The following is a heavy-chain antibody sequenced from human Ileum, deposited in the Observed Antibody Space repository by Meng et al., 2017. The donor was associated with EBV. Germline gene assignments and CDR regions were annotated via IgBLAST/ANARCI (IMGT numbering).Heavy chain of an antibody. CDR1: GGSTSSSNW. CDR3: ARDPTGGEDHQRV. V-gene: IGHV4-4*02. CDR2: IYHSGIT. Sequence: QLPQSAPRRVKPSGTLSPTCAVVGGSTSSSNWWSWCRQPPGKGLEWIGKIYHSGITIYNPSLKRRVTMSVDNSKNQFSLKMNSMTAADTAVYYCARDPTGGEDHQRVWGQGTLVTVSS. D-gene: IGHD1-14*01. J-gene: IGHJ4*02.